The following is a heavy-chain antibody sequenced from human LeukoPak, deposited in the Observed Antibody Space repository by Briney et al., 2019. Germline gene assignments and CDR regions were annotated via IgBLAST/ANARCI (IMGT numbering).Heavy chain of an antibody. D-gene: IGHD1-7*01. V-gene: IGHV3-7*01. CDR1: GFTFSSYW. J-gene: IGHJ6*03. CDR2: IKQDGSEK. CDR3: ARAALNYRYYYYYMDV. Sequence: GGSLRLSCAASGFTFSSYWMSWVRQAPGKGLEWVANIKQDGSEKYYVDFVKGRFTISRDNAKNSLYLQMNSLRAEDTAVYYCARAALNYRYYYYYMDVWGKGTTVTVSS.